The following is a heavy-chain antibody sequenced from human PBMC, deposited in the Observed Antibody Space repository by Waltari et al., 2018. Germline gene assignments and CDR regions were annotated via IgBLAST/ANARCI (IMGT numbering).Heavy chain of an antibody. D-gene: IGHD3-3*01. CDR2: MNPNSGNT. J-gene: IGHJ5*02. CDR3: ASFEWGATPEGS. CDR1: GYTFTSYD. V-gene: IGHV1-8*01. Sequence: QVQLVQSGAEVKKPGASVKVSCKASGYTFTSYDINWVRQATGQGREWMGWMNPNSGNTGYAQKFQGRVTRTRNTSISTAYMELSSLRSEDTAVYYCASFEWGATPEGSWGQGTLVTVSS.